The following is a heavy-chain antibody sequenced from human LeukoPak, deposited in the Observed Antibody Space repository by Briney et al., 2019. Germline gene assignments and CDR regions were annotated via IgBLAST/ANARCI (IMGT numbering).Heavy chain of an antibody. D-gene: IGHD5-24*01. V-gene: IGHV4-61*01. Sequence: SETLSLTCTVSGDSISSSYYYWSWIRQPPGKGLEWIGYIYYSGSTNYNPSLKSRVTISVDTSKNQFSLKLSSVTAADTAVYYCARDGYNSVYFDYWGQGTQVTVSS. CDR3: ARDGYNSVYFDY. CDR1: GDSISSSYYY. CDR2: IYYSGST. J-gene: IGHJ4*02.